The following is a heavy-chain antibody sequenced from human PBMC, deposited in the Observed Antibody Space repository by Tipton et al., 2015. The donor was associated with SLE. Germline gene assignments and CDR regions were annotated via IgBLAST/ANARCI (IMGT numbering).Heavy chain of an antibody. CDR2: IIPFFGST. J-gene: IGHJ5*02. CDR3: ARGGEMRTITSWFTP. CDR1: GGTFSTYA. V-gene: IGHV1-69*05. D-gene: IGHD5-24*01. Sequence: QSGPEVKKPGSSVKVSCRASGGTFSTYAITWVRQAPGQGLEWMGGIIPFFGSTYYEQNFLGRVAFTTDESTSTVYMELGSLRSEDTAMYYCARGGEMRTITSWFTPWGQGTLVTVSS.